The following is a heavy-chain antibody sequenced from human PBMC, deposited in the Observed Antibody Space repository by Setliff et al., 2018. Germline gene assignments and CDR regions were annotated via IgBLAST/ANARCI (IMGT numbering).Heavy chain of an antibody. J-gene: IGHJ4*02. CDR1: GDSISGYF. D-gene: IGHD6-19*01. CDR2: IQKRGSTTT. V-gene: IGHV4-59*01. CDR3: ARDQFSSGWYGPPESYFDC. Sequence: SETLSLTSIVSGDSISGYFWSWIRQAPGKGLEWIGYIQKRGSTTTKYNPSLGSRISMSIDTSKNQFSLQLSSVSDGDTAVYYCARDQFSSGWYGPPESYFDCWGQGIQVTVSS.